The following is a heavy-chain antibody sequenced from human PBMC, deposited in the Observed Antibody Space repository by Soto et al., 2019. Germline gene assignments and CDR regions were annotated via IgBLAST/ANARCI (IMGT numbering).Heavy chain of an antibody. CDR2: IVLGNGNT. Sequence: SVKVSCKASGFTFSSSAVQWVRQARGQRLEWIGWIVLGNGNTNYAQKFQERVTITRDMSTSTAYMEVRSLTSDDTAVYYCATRIGNIGGYWLDTWGQGTLVTVSS. D-gene: IGHD3-22*01. V-gene: IGHV1-58*01. CDR3: ATRIGNIGGYWLDT. CDR1: GFTFSSSA. J-gene: IGHJ5*02.